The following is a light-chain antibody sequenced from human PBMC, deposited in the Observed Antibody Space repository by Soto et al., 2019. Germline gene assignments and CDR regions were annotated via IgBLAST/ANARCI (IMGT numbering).Light chain of an antibody. Sequence: EIVLTQSPGTLSLSPGERATLSCRASQSVSSNYLAWYQQKPGQAPRFLIYGASSRATAIPDRFSGSGSWTDFTLTINRLEPEDFAVYYRQPYYNLTLEVGQGNKVEIK. CDR3: QPYYNLTLE. CDR2: GAS. J-gene: IGKJ1*01. V-gene: IGKV3-20*01. CDR1: QSVSSNY.